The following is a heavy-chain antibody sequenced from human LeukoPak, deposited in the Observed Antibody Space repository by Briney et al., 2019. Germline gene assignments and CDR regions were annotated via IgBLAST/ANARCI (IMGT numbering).Heavy chain of an antibody. CDR3: AAGGAARSAGH. Sequence: PGGSLRLSCAASGFNVSTNYISWVRQASGKGLEWVSVIYSGGDTYYADSVKGRFTISRDNSKNLMYLQMNSLRADDTAVYYCAAGGAARSAGHWGQGTLVTVSS. CDR2: IYSGGDT. V-gene: IGHV3-53*01. CDR1: GFNVSTNY. J-gene: IGHJ4*02. D-gene: IGHD6-6*01.